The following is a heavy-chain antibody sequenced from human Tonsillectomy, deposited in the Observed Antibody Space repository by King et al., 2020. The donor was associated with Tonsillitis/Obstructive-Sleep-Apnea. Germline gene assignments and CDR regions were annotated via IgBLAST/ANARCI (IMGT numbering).Heavy chain of an antibody. CDR3: AKDRSSSWSLDY. CDR1: GFTFSSNG. J-gene: IGHJ4*02. V-gene: IGHV3-30*18. CDR2: ISYDGSNK. D-gene: IGHD6-13*01. Sequence: VQLVESGGGVVQPGRSLRLSCAASGFTFSSNGMHWVRQAPGKGLEWVAVISYDGSNKYYADSVKGRFTISRDNPKNTLYLQMNSLRTEDTAVYYCAKDRSSSWSLDYWGQGTLVTVSS.